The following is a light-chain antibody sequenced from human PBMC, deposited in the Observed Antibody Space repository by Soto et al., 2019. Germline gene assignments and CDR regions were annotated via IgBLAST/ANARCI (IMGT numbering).Light chain of an antibody. Sequence: DIQMTQSPSTLSASVGDRVTITCRASQDINRWLAWYQQKPGKAPKILIYNASSLESGVPSRFSGSGSGTEFTLTISSLQPDDYATYYCQQYSSYSRTFGQGTKVEIK. CDR2: NAS. CDR3: QQYSSYSRT. CDR1: QDINRW. V-gene: IGKV1-5*01. J-gene: IGKJ1*01.